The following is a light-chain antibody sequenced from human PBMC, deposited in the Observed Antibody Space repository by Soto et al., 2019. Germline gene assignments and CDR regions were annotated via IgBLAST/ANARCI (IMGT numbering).Light chain of an antibody. V-gene: IGLV4-60*03. CDR3: ETWDSNSPYV. Sequence: QSVLTQSSSASASLGSSVKLTCTLSSGHSSYIIAWHQQQPGKAPRYLMKLEGSGSYNKGSGVPDRFSGSSSGADRYLTISNLQSDDEADYYCETWDSNSPYVFGTGTKLTVL. CDR1: SGHSSYI. J-gene: IGLJ1*01. CDR2: LEGSGSY.